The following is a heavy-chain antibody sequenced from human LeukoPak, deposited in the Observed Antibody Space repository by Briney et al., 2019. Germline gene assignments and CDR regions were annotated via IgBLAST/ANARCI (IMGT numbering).Heavy chain of an antibody. CDR1: GFTFSNAW. Sequence: GGSLRLSCAASGFTFSNAWMNWVRQAPGKGLEWVAVISYDGSNKYYADSVKGRFTISRDNSKNTLYLQMNSLRAEDTAVYYCARSIAVAGKLPYYFDYWGQGTLVTVSS. CDR3: ARSIAVAGKLPYYFDY. CDR2: ISYDGSNK. D-gene: IGHD6-19*01. J-gene: IGHJ4*02. V-gene: IGHV3-30-3*01.